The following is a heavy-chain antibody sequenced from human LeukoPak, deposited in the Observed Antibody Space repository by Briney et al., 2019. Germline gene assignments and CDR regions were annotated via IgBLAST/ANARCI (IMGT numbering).Heavy chain of an antibody. CDR2: INPKSGDT. V-gene: IGHV1-2*06. CDR3: ATLPTARS. J-gene: IGHJ5*02. D-gene: IGHD2-21*02. Sequence: GASVKVSCKTSGYSFTAYYMHWVRQAPGQGFEWVGRINPKSGDTDYTQKFQGRVTMTRDTSISTAYMEVRRLRSDDTAVYYCATLPTARSWGQGTLVTVSS. CDR1: GYSFTAYY.